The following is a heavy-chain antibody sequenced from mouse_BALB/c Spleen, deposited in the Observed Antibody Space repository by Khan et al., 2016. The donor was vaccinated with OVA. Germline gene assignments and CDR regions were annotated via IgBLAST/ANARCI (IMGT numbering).Heavy chain of an antibody. Sequence: QVQLQQSGAELARPGASVKMSCKASGYTFTSYTMHWVNQRPGQGLEWIGYINPSSGYTKYNQKFKDKATLTADKSSSTAYMQLSSLTSEDSTVYYCARTHERWGKGTTLTVSS. J-gene: IGHJ2*01. V-gene: IGHV1-4*01. CDR1: GYTFTSYT. CDR3: ARTHER. CDR2: INPSSGYT.